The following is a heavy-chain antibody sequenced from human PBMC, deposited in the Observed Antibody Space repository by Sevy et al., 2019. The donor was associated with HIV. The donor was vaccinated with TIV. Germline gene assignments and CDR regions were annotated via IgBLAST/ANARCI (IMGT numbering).Heavy chain of an antibody. Sequence: SETLSLTCTVSGGSIRTDYWNWIQQPAGKGLEWIGRIHFSGVTNKNPSLNSRVAMSADTSKNQFSLKVNSVTAADTAVYYCARDVVNENGGIWFDRWGQGILVTVSS. J-gene: IGHJ5*02. CDR2: IHFSGVT. V-gene: IGHV4-4*07. CDR3: ARDVVNENGGIWFDR. D-gene: IGHD2-21*01. CDR1: GGSIRTDY.